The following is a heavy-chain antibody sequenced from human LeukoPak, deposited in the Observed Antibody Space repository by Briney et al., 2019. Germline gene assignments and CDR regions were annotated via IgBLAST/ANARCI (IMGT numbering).Heavy chain of an antibody. CDR3: ARVSFCPRCHFDY. D-gene: IGHD2/OR15-2a*01. CDR2: ISPDGSSA. V-gene: IGHV3-74*03. Sequence: PGGSLRLSCAASGFSFSSYWMHWVRQAQGKGLVWVARISPDGSSALSADSVRGRFTISRDNADNTLYLQLNSLRAEDTAVYYCARVSFCPRCHFDYWGQGTLVTVSS. J-gene: IGHJ4*02. CDR1: GFSFSSYW.